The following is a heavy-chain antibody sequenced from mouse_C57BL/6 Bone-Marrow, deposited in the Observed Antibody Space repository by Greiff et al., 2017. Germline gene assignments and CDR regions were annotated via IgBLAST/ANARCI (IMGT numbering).Heavy chain of an antibody. J-gene: IGHJ2*01. CDR3: AREGGFYDYVPTGFVDY. CDR2: IYPGSGST. CDR1: GYTFTSYW. D-gene: IGHD2-4*01. V-gene: IGHV1-55*01. Sequence: QVQLQQPGAELVKPGASVKMSCKASGYTFTSYWITWVKQRPGQGLEWIGDIYPGSGSTNYNEKFKSKATLTVDTSSSTAYMQLSSLTSEDSAVYYSAREGGFYDYVPTGFVDYWGQGTTLTVSS.